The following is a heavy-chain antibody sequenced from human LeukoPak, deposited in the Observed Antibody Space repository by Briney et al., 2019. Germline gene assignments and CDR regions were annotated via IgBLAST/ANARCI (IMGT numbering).Heavy chain of an antibody. CDR3: ARVSGWYEYYFDY. D-gene: IGHD6-19*01. CDR2: IYYSGST. Sequence: PSETLSLTCTVSGGSISSYYWSWLRQSPGKGLEWIGYIYYSGSTNYNPSLKGRVTISVDTSKNQFSLKLSSVTAADTAVYYCARVSGWYEYYFDYGGQGTLVTVSS. V-gene: IGHV4-59*01. CDR1: GGSISSYY. J-gene: IGHJ4*02.